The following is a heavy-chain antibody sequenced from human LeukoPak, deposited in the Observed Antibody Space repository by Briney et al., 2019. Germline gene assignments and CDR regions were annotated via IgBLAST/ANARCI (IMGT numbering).Heavy chain of an antibody. CDR3: ATQRGSYLWGTDFDY. CDR1: GYTFTGYY. V-gene: IGHV1-2*02. D-gene: IGHD3-16*01. J-gene: IGHJ4*02. Sequence: ASVNVSCKASGYTFTGYYMHWVRQAPGQGLEWMGWINPNSGDTKYAQKFQGRVTMTRDTSISTAYMELSRLRSDDTAAYYCATQRGSYLWGTDFDYWGQGTLVTVSS. CDR2: INPNSGDT.